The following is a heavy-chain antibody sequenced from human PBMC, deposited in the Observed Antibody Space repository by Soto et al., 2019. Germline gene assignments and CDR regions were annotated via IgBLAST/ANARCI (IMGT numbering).Heavy chain of an antibody. J-gene: IGHJ4*02. Sequence: SETLSLTCTVSGGSISSSSYYWGWIRQPPGKGLEWIGSIYYSGSTYYNPSLKSRVTISVDTSKNQFSLKLSSVTAADTAVYYCATAAAGTLFDYWGQGTLVTVSS. CDR2: IYYSGST. V-gene: IGHV4-39*01. D-gene: IGHD6-13*01. CDR1: GGSISSSSYY. CDR3: ATAAAGTLFDY.